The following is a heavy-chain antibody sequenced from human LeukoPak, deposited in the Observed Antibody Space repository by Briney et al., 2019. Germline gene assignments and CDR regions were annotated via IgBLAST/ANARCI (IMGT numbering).Heavy chain of an antibody. CDR2: ISSSGSFI. CDR1: GFTFSDYY. J-gene: IGHJ4*02. Sequence: GGSLRLSCAASGFTFSDYYMSWIRQAPGKGLEWVSYISSSGSFIYYADSVKGRFTISRDNAKNSLYLHMNSLRAEDTALYYCAREPYYDSSGYSPDYWGQGTLVTVSS. CDR3: AREPYYDSSGYSPDY. D-gene: IGHD3-22*01. V-gene: IGHV3-11*04.